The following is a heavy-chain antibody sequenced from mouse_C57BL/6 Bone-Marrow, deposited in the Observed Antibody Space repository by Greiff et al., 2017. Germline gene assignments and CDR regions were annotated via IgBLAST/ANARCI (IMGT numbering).Heavy chain of an antibody. D-gene: IGHD2-12*01. CDR3: AREGYSGDFDY. V-gene: IGHV1-69*01. J-gene: IGHJ2*01. Sequence: QVQLQQPGAELVMPGASVKLSCKASGYTFTSYWMHWVKQRPGQGLEWIGEIDPSDSYTNYNQKFKGKSTLTVDKSSSTAYMQLSSLTSEYSAVYYCAREGYSGDFDYWGQGTTLTVSS. CDR1: GYTFTSYW. CDR2: IDPSDSYT.